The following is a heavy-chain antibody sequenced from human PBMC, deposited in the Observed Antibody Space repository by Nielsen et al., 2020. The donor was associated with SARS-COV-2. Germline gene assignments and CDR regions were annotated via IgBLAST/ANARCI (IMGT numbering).Heavy chain of an antibody. J-gene: IGHJ6*03. D-gene: IGHD6-6*01. CDR1: GYSFTIYW. CDR3: ARSLAAPRSDYMDV. V-gene: IGHV5-51*01. CDR2: IWPGDSDT. Sequence: KVSCKGSGYSFTIYWIGWVRQMPGKGLEWMGIIWPGDSDTKYSPSFQGQVTISADKSTSTAYLQWSSLKASDTAMYYCARSLAAPRSDYMDVWGKGTTVTVSS.